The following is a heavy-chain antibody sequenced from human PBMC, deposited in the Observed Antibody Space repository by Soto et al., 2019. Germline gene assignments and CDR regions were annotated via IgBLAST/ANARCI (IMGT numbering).Heavy chain of an antibody. CDR2: ISTYNGNT. Sequence: QVHLVQSGAEVKMPGASVKVSCKASGFTFTSYAFTWVRQAPGHGLEWMGWISTYNGNTNYARNVRGRVTITTDSSTSTVYMELGSLTSDDTAVYFCARDFTGWPPDGVDSWGQGTLVSFSA. CDR1: GFTFTSYA. J-gene: IGHJ4*02. V-gene: IGHV1-18*01. D-gene: IGHD3-16*01. CDR3: ARDFTGWPPDGVDS.